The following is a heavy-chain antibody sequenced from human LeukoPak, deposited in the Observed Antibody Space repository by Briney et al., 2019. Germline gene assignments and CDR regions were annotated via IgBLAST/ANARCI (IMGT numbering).Heavy chain of an antibody. CDR2: ISAYNGNT. D-gene: IGHD3-16*02. CDR1: GYSFSTYV. Sequence: ASVMVSCKASGYSFSTYVINWVRQAPGQGLEWMGWISAYNGNTNYAQKFQGRVTMTTDTSTSTVHMELRSLRSDDTAVYYCAREGSVWGSYHYFEYWGQGSLVTVSS. CDR3: AREGSVWGSYHYFEY. V-gene: IGHV1-18*01. J-gene: IGHJ4*02.